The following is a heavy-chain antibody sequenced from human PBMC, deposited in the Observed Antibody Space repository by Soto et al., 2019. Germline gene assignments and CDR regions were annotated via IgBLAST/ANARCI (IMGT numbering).Heavy chain of an antibody. CDR3: AKSPAVLRTYDY. CDR1: GFIFSKYV. Sequence: EVQLLDSGGGLVQPGGSLRLSCAASGFIFSKYVMSWLRQAPGKGLEWVSAISGGGGSTYYADSVKGRFTISRDNSKNTLHLQLNSLRAEDTAVYYCAKSPAVLRTYDYWGQGTLVTVSS. CDR2: ISGGGGST. J-gene: IGHJ4*02. V-gene: IGHV3-23*01. D-gene: IGHD1-1*01.